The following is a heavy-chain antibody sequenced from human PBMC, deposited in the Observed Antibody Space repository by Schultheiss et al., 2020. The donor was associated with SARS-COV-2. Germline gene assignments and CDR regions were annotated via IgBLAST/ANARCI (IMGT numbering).Heavy chain of an antibody. CDR3: AGDRRGAYDPKPKFDS. V-gene: IGHV4-34*01. Sequence: SETLSLTCAVYGGSFSGYYWSWIRQPPGKGLEWIGEINHSGSTNYNPSLKSRVTISVDTSKNQFSLKLSSVTAADAAVYYCAGDRRGAYDPKPKFDSWGQGTLVTVSS. CDR2: INHSGST. D-gene: IGHD5-12*01. CDR1: GGSFSGYY. J-gene: IGHJ4*02.